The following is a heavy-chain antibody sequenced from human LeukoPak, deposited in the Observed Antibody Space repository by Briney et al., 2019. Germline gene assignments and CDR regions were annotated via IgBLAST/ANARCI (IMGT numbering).Heavy chain of an antibody. D-gene: IGHD6-19*01. V-gene: IGHV1-18*01. J-gene: IGHJ4*02. CDR3: ARDHEQWLVLDY. CDR2: ISAYNGNT. CDR1: GYTFTSYA. Sequence: GASVKVSCKASGYTFTSYAMHWVRQAPGQGLEWMGWISAYNGNTNYAQRLQGRVTMTTDTSTSTAYMELRSLRSDDTAVYYCARDHEQWLVLDYWGQGTLVTVSS.